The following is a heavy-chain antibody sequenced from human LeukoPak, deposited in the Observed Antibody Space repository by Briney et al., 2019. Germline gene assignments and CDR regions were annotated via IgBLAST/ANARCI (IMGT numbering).Heavy chain of an antibody. Sequence: ASVKVSCKASGYTFTSYDINWVRQATGQGLEWMGWMNPNSGNTGYAQKFQGRVTMTRNTSISTAYMELSSLRSEDTAVYYCARAVRLSSGWYYYYYGMDVWGQGTTVTVSS. CDR2: MNPNSGNT. CDR1: GYTFTSYD. D-gene: IGHD6-19*01. J-gene: IGHJ6*02. CDR3: ARAVRLSSGWYYYYYGMDV. V-gene: IGHV1-8*01.